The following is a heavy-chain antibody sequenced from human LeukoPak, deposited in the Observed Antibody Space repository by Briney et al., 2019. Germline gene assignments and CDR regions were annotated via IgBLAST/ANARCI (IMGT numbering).Heavy chain of an antibody. V-gene: IGHV3-23*01. CDR1: GFTFSSYA. D-gene: IGHD3-22*01. J-gene: IGHJ4*02. Sequence: GGSLRLSCAASGFTFSSYAMSWVRQAPGKGLEWVSAVSGSGGSTYYADSVKGRFTISRDNSKYTLYLQMNSLRAEDTAVYYCAKNEVVTIDYWGQGTLVTVSS. CDR2: VSGSGGST. CDR3: AKNEVVTIDY.